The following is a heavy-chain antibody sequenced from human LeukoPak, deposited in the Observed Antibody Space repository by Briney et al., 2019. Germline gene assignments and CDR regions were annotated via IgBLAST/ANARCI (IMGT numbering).Heavy chain of an antibody. CDR2: ISLSGRT. V-gene: IGHV4-4*02. Sequence: SETLSLTCDVSGGSISRTNWWSWVRQSPGQGLEWIGEISLSGRTNYNPSLQSRVTMSLDESQNQLSLDLASVTAADTAVYYCSRESGAFSPFGYWGQGTLVTVSS. CDR1: GGSISRTNW. J-gene: IGHJ4*02. CDR3: SRESGAFSPFGY. D-gene: IGHD1-26*01.